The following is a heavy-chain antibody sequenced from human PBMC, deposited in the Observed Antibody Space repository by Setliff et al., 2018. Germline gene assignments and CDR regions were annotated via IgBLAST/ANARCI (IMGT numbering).Heavy chain of an antibody. J-gene: IGHJ6*04. D-gene: IGHD3-3*01. V-gene: IGHV3-48*01. CDR1: GFTFSSYT. CDR2: ISGGSSTQ. Sequence: GGSLRLSCEASGFTFSSYTMNWVRQAPGKGLEWVSYISGGSSTQYYADSVKGRFTISRDNAQNSLCLQMNSLRAEDTAVYYCARSYNFWSGPALDVWGKGTTVTVSS. CDR3: ARSYNFWSGPALDV.